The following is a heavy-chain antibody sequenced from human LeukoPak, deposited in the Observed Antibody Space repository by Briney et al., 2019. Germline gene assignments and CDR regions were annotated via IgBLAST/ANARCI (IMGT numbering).Heavy chain of an antibody. CDR2: INPSGGST. V-gene: IGHV1-46*01. CDR1: GYTFTSYY. Sequence: ASVKVSCKASGYTFTSYYMHWVRQAPGQGLEWMGIINPSGGSTSYAQKFQGRVTMTRDMSTSTVYMELSSLRSEDTAVYYCARESGSFRVFDYWGQGTLVTVSS. CDR3: ARESGSFRVFDY. D-gene: IGHD1-26*01. J-gene: IGHJ4*02.